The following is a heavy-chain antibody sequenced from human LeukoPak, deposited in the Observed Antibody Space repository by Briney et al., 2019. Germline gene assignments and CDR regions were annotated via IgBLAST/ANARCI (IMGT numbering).Heavy chain of an antibody. Sequence: GGSLRLSCAASGFTFSSYAMHWVRQAPGKGLERVAVISYDGSNKYYADSVKGRFTISRDNSKNTLYLQMNSLRAEDTAVYYCARDRAQAGYFDYWGQGTLVTVSS. CDR1: GFTFSSYA. V-gene: IGHV3-30-3*01. CDR2: ISYDGSNK. J-gene: IGHJ4*02. CDR3: ARDRAQAGYFDY. D-gene: IGHD5-24*01.